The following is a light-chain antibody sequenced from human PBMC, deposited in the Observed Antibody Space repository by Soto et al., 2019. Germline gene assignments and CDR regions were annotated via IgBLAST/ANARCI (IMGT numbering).Light chain of an antibody. CDR1: SSDVGGYNY. V-gene: IGLV2-8*01. CDR3: SSYAGANIV. Sequence: SVLAQPPPPSRAPWPSVALSLPGTSSDVGGYNYVSWYQQYPGKAPKLMIYDVSKRPSGVPDRFSGSKSGNTASLTVSGLQAEDEADYYCSSYAGANIVFGTGTKVTVL. CDR2: DVS. J-gene: IGLJ1*01.